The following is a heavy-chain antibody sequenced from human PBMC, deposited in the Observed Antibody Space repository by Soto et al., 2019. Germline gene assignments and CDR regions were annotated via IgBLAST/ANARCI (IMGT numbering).Heavy chain of an antibody. V-gene: IGHV3-7*01. D-gene: IGHD6-19*01. Sequence: GGALRLSCTASRFTFSNYWMSWVRQAPGKGLEWVANINQDGSETYYVDSLRGRFTISRDNAKNSVYLQMNSLRVDDTAVYFCARENVAVTAYFWGQGTLVTVSS. CDR1: RFTFSNYW. J-gene: IGHJ4*02. CDR2: INQDGSET. CDR3: ARENVAVTAYF.